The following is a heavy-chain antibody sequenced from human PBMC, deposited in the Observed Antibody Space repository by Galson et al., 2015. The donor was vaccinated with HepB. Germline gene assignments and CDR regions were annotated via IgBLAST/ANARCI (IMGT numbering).Heavy chain of an antibody. CDR1: GFSLSTSGMC. V-gene: IGHV2-70*11. CDR3: ARIQFPGYSSGWYIDY. J-gene: IGHJ4*02. D-gene: IGHD6-19*01. Sequence: PALVKPTQTLTLTCTFSGFSLSTSGMCVSWIRQPPGKALEWLARIDWDDDKYYSTSLKTRLTISKDTSKSQVVLTMTNMDPVDTATYYCARIQFPGYSSGWYIDYWGQGTLVTVSS. CDR2: IDWDDDK.